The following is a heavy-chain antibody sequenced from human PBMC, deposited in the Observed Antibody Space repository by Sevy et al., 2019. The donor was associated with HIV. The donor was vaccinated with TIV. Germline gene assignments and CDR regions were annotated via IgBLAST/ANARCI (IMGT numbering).Heavy chain of an antibody. V-gene: IGHV3-23*01. CDR3: AKGGFTMVRGVFDY. D-gene: IGHD3-10*01. CDR1: GFSFSSYA. CDR2: ISGSGGST. Sequence: GGSLRLSCAASGFSFSSYAMSWVRQTPRKGLEWVSAISGSGGSTYYADSVKGRFTISRDNSKNTLYLQMNSLRAEDTAVYYCAKGGFTMVRGVFDYWGQGTLVTVSS. J-gene: IGHJ4*02.